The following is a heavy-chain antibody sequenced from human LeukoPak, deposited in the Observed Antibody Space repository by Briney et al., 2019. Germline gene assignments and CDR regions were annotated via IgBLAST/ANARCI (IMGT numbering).Heavy chain of an antibody. V-gene: IGHV3-48*02. CDR2: ISSSSSTI. CDR1: GFTVSSIY. Sequence: PGGSLRLSCAASGFTVSSIYMSWVRQAPGKGLEWVSTISSSSSTISYADSVKGRFTISRDNAKNSLDLQMNSLRDEDTAVYYCARGSHFFDNWGQGTLATVSS. CDR3: ARGSHFFDN. D-gene: IGHD2/OR15-2a*01. J-gene: IGHJ4*02.